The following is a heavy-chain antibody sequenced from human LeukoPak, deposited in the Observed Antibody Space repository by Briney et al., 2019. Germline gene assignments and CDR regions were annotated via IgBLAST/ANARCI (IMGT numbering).Heavy chain of an antibody. D-gene: IGHD5-18*01. Sequence: SETLSLTCTVSGGSISSYYWSWIRQPPGKGLEWIGYIYYSGSTNYNPSLKSRVTISVDTSKNQFSLKLSSVTAADTAVYYCARGPTKDTSTYYWGQGTLVTVSS. J-gene: IGHJ4*02. CDR1: GGSISSYY. CDR3: ARGPTKDTSTYY. V-gene: IGHV4-59*01. CDR2: IYYSGST.